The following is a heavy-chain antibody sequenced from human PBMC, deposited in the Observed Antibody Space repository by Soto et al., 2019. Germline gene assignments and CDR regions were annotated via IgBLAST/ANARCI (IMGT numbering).Heavy chain of an antibody. Sequence: QVQLVQSGAEVKKPGASVKVSCKASGYTFNIYGMSWMRQAPGKGLAWMGWISADNGDTKYAQKFQGRFTMTTDTATSTAYMELRSLRSDDTAVYYCERRVGVAPVYDAYGLWGQGTMVTVSS. J-gene: IGHJ3*01. CDR1: GYTFNIYG. D-gene: IGHD2-15*01. CDR2: ISADNGDT. CDR3: ERRVGVAPVYDAYGL. V-gene: IGHV1-18*01.